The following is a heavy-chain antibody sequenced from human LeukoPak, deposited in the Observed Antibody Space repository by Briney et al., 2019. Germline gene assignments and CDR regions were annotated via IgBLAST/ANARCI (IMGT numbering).Heavy chain of an antibody. V-gene: IGHV4-39*01. Sequence: SETLSLTCTVSGGSFSTTSYYWGWVRQPPGKGLEWIATINYSGSTYYNPSLLSRVTISVDPSKNQLSLNLTSMTAADTAVYYCVRHPCTYGISPDYLDFWGQGTLVTVSS. J-gene: IGHJ4*02. D-gene: IGHD3-10*01. CDR1: GGSFSTTSYY. CDR2: INYSGST. CDR3: VRHPCTYGISPDYLDF.